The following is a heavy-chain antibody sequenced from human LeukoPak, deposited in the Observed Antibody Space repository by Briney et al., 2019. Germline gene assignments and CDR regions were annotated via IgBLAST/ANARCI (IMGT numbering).Heavy chain of an antibody. CDR2: IYYSGST. J-gene: IGHJ4*02. V-gene: IGHV4-61*08. D-gene: IGHD3-3*01. Sequence: SETLSLTCTLSGGSISSADFFWTWIRQPPGKGLEWIGYIYYSGSTNYNPSLKSRVTISVDTSKNQFSLKLSSVTAADTAVYYCARGGFLEWLSFDYWGQGTLVTVSS. CDR1: GGSISSADFF. CDR3: ARGGFLEWLSFDY.